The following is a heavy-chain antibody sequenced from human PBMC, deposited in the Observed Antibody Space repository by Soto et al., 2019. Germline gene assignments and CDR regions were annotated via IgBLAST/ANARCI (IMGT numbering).Heavy chain of an antibody. D-gene: IGHD3-22*01. CDR1: RSTFSSYA. CDR3: AKFGDYYFSLFDY. J-gene: IGHJ4*02. Sequence: EVQLLESGGGLVQPGGSLRLSCAASRSTFSSYAMSWVRQAPGKGLEWVSGISSGGSSTYYADSVKGRFTISIDGSKNTLFLQMNSLRAEDSALYYCAKFGDYYFSLFDYWGQGTLVTVSS. V-gene: IGHV3-23*01. CDR2: ISSGGSST.